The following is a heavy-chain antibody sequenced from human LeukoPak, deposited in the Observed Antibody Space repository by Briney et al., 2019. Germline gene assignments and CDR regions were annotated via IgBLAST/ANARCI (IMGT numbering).Heavy chain of an antibody. CDR2: INHSGST. V-gene: IGHV4-34*01. Sequence: SETLSLTCAVYGGSFSDYYWSWIRQPPGKGLEWIGEINHSGSTNYNPSLKSRVTISVDTSKNQFSLKLSSVTAADTAVYYCARGLTMVRGDAFDIWGQGTMVTVSS. CDR1: GGSFSDYY. J-gene: IGHJ3*02. CDR3: ARGLTMVRGDAFDI. D-gene: IGHD3-10*01.